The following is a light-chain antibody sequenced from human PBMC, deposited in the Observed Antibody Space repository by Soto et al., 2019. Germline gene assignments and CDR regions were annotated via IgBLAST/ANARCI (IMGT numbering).Light chain of an antibody. J-gene: IGKJ4*01. V-gene: IGKV1-39*01. CDR2: AAS. Sequence: DIQLTQSPSSLSASIGDRVTITCRSSQSISTYLNLYQQKPGKAPKLLIYAASTLQSGVPSRFSGSGSGTHFTLTISSLQPEDFSTYYCQQSYTTLLTFGGGTNVEIK. CDR1: QSISTY. CDR3: QQSYTTLLT.